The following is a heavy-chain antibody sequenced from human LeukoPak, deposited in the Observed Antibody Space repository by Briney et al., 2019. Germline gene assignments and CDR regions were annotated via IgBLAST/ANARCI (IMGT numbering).Heavy chain of an antibody. CDR1: GGSISSGSYY. CDR2: DYYSGSA. Sequence: SETLSLTCTVSGGSISSGSYYWGWIRQSPAKGLEWIGSDYYSGSAFYHPSLKSRVTISVDTSKNHFSLRLSSVTAADTAVYYCARHDPIVGTPDAFDIWGQGTMVTVSS. D-gene: IGHD1-26*01. J-gene: IGHJ3*02. V-gene: IGHV4-39*01. CDR3: ARHDPIVGTPDAFDI.